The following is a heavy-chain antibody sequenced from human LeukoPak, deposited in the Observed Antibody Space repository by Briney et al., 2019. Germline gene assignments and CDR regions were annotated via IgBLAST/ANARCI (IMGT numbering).Heavy chain of an antibody. V-gene: IGHV1-46*01. CDR2: INPSGCST. CDR3: ARAGYDSSGYYSY. Sequence: VASVKVSCKASGYTFTNYYMHWMRQAPGQGLEWMGIINPSGCSTSYAQKFQGRVTMTRDTSTSTVYMELSSLRSDDTAVYYCARAGYDSSGYYSYWGQGTLVTVSS. CDR1: GYTFTNYY. J-gene: IGHJ4*02. D-gene: IGHD3-22*01.